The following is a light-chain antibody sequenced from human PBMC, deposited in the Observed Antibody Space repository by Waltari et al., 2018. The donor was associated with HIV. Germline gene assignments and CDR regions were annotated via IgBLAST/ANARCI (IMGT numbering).Light chain of an antibody. CDR1: CSNIGNHY. CDR2: DSK. Sequence: QSVFTQPPSVSAAPGQKVTISCSGSCSNIGNHYLSCYQQPPGTAPKLLIYDSKERPSGIPDRFSGSKSGTSATLGITGLQTGDEADYYCGTWDSSLSAVVFGGGTKLTVL. J-gene: IGLJ2*01. V-gene: IGLV1-51*01. CDR3: GTWDSSLSAVV.